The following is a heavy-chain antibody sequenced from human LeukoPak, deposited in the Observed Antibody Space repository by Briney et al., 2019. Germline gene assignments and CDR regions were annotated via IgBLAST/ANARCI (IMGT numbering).Heavy chain of an antibody. CDR2: INHSGST. CDR3: ARGRFYDGYYGPGRRWFDP. CDR1: GGSFSGYY. J-gene: IGHJ5*02. V-gene: IGHV4-34*01. Sequence: SETLSLTCAVYGGSFSGYYWSWLRQPPGKGLEWIGEINHSGSTNYNPSLKSRVTISVHTSKNQFSLKLSSVTAADTAVYSSARGRFYDGYYGPGRRWFDPWGQGTLVTVSS. D-gene: IGHD3-10*01.